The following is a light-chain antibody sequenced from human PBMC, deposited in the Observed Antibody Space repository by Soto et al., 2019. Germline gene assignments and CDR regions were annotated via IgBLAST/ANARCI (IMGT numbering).Light chain of an antibody. Sequence: DIQMTQSPSSLSASVGDRVTITCRASQGISNYLAWYQQQPGKVPKLMIYVASTLQSGVPSRFSGSGSGTDFTLTISSLQPEDVATYYCQKYNSAPWTFGPGTKVEIK. J-gene: IGKJ1*01. CDR3: QKYNSAPWT. V-gene: IGKV1-27*01. CDR1: QGISNY. CDR2: VAS.